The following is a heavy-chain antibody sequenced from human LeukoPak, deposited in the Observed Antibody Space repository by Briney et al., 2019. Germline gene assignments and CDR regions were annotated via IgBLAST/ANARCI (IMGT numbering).Heavy chain of an antibody. J-gene: IGHJ4*02. D-gene: IGHD3-16*02. CDR1: GFTFSSYA. CDR3: AKDGTYDYVWGSYRREGAFDY. Sequence: GGYLRLSCAASGFTFSSYAMSWVRQAPGKGLEWVSAIIGSGGCTYYADSVKGRFTISRDNSKNTLYLQMNSLRAEDTAVYYCAKDGTYDYVWGSYRREGAFDYWGQGTLVTVSS. V-gene: IGHV3-23*01. CDR2: IIGSGGCT.